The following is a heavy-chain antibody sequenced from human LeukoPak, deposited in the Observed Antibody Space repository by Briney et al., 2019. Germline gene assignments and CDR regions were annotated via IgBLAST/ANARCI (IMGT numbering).Heavy chain of an antibody. J-gene: IGHJ6*02. CDR1: GFTLSNAW. D-gene: IGHD1-14*01. V-gene: IGHV3-15*01. CDR3: TTPALLGEPPYGLDV. CDR2: IKTITDDGTT. Sequence: PGGSLRLSCVASGFTLSNAWMSWVRQAPGKRLEWVGRIKTITDDGTTDYAAPVTGRFTISRDDSKNMLFLQMNTLKTEDTAVYYCTTPALLGEPPYGLDVWGQGTTVTVSS.